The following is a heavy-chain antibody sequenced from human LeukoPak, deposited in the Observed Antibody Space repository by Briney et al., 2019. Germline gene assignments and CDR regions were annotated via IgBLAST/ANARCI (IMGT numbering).Heavy chain of an antibody. D-gene: IGHD4-17*01. J-gene: IGHJ4*02. V-gene: IGHV4-30-4*01. Sequence: SETLSLTCSVSGGSVSSNNHYWTWIRQPPGKGLEWIGNISYSGNTYYNPSLKSRLIISVDTSKNQFSLNLISVTAADTAVYYCGRGSSTVTFDYWGQGTLVTVSS. CDR3: GRGSSTVTFDY. CDR1: GGSVSSNNHY. CDR2: ISYSGNT.